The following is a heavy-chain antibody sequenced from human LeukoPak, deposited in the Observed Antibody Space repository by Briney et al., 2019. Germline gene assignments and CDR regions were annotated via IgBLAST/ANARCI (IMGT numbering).Heavy chain of an antibody. CDR2: ISSSSNTI. V-gene: IGHV3-48*01. CDR3: APISELLPNLPHFDY. J-gene: IGHJ4*02. CDR1: GFTFSSYS. Sequence: PGGSLRLSCAASGFTFSSYSMNWVRQAPGKGLEWVSYISSSSNTIYYADSVKGRFTISRDNAKNSLYLQMNSLSAEDTAIYYCAPISELLPNLPHFDYWGQGTLVTVSS. D-gene: IGHD2-15*01.